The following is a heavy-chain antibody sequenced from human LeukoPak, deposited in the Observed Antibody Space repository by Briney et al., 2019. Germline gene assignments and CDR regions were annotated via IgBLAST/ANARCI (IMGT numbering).Heavy chain of an antibody. D-gene: IGHD3-16*02. CDR2: IKQDGSEK. CDR1: GITFRSYW. CDR3: ARDFPRRSGELSTLDS. Sequence: GGSLRLSCAASGITFRSYWMSWVRQAPGKGLEWVANIKQDGSEKYYLGSVKGRFSISRDNAKNSLFLQMNSLRAEDTAVYYCARDFPRRSGELSTLDSWGQGTLVTVSS. J-gene: IGHJ4*02. V-gene: IGHV3-7*01.